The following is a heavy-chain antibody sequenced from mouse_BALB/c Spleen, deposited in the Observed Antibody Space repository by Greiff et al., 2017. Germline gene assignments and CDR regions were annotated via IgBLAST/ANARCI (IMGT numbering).Heavy chain of an antibody. Sequence: EVQLVESGGGLVKPGGSLKLSCAASGFTFSDYYMYWVRQTPEKRLEWVATISDGGSYTYYPDSVKGRFTISRDNAKNNLYLQMSSLKSEDTAMYYCARDHYYGSRRAMDYWGQGTSVTVSS. CDR2: ISDGGSYT. CDR3: ARDHYYGSRRAMDY. J-gene: IGHJ4*01. D-gene: IGHD1-1*01. V-gene: IGHV5-4*02. CDR1: GFTFSDYY.